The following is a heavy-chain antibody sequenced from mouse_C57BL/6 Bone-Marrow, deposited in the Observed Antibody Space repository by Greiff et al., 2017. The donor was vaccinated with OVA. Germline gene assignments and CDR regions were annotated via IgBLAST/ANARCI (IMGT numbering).Heavy chain of an antibody. D-gene: IGHD1-1*02. CDR1: GYTFTSYW. Sequence: QVQLQQPGAELVMPGASVKLSCKASGYTFTSYWMHWVKQRPGQGLEWIGEIDPSDSYTNYNQKFKGKSTLTVDKSSSTAYMQLSSLTSEDSAVDYCARRDDGGNYGFAYWGQGTLVTVSA. CDR2: IDPSDSYT. V-gene: IGHV1-69*01. CDR3: ARRDDGGNYGFAY. J-gene: IGHJ3*01.